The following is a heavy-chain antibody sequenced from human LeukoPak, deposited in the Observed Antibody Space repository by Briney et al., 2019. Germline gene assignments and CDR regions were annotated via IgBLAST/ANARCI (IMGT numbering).Heavy chain of an antibody. Sequence: ASVKVSCKASGYTFTSYYMHLVRQAPGQGLEWMGIINPSGGSTSYAQKFQGRVTMTRDTSTSTVYMELSSLRSEDTAVYYCARDCGATDAFDIWGQGTMVTVSS. D-gene: IGHD1-26*01. J-gene: IGHJ3*02. V-gene: IGHV1-46*01. CDR2: INPSGGST. CDR3: ARDCGATDAFDI. CDR1: GYTFTSYY.